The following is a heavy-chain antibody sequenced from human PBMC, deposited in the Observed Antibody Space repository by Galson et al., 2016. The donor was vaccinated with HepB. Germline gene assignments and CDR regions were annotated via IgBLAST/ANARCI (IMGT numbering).Heavy chain of an antibody. CDR3: ANSVLEYDILTGYYRRGADY. V-gene: IGHV3-23*01. CDR1: GFTFSSYA. D-gene: IGHD3-9*01. Sequence: SLRLSCAASGFTFSSYAMSWVRQAPGKGLEWVSSSGSGGPTYYADSVKGRFTISRDNSKNTLFLQMHSLGADDTAVYYCANSVLEYDILTGYYRRGADYWGQGTLVTVSS. J-gene: IGHJ4*02. CDR2: SGSGGPT.